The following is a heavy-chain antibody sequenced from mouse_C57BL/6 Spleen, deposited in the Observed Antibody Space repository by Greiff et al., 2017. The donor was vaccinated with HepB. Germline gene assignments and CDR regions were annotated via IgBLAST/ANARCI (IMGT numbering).Heavy chain of an antibody. Sequence: VQLQQSGAELVKPGASVKLSCKASGYTFTSYWMHWVKQRPGRGLEWIGRIDPNSGGTKYNEKFKGKATLTVDKPSSTAYMQLSSLTSEDSAVYYCARNEITTVVADLDYWGQGTTLTVSS. D-gene: IGHD1-1*01. J-gene: IGHJ2*01. CDR1: GYTFTSYW. CDR2: IDPNSGGT. V-gene: IGHV1-72*01. CDR3: ARNEITTVVADLDY.